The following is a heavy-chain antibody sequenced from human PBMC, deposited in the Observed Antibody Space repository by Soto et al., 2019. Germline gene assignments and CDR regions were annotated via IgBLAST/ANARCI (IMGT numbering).Heavy chain of an antibody. V-gene: IGHV1-69*13. CDR3: AREDIVVVPAASNYYYGMDV. J-gene: IGHJ6*02. Sequence: SVKVSCKASGGTFISYASSCVRQAPGQGLEWMGGIIPIFGTANYAQKFQGRVTITADESTSTAYMELSSLRSEDTAVYYCAREDIVVVPAASNYYYGMDVWGQGTTVTVSS. CDR2: IIPIFGTA. CDR1: GGTFISYA. D-gene: IGHD2-2*01.